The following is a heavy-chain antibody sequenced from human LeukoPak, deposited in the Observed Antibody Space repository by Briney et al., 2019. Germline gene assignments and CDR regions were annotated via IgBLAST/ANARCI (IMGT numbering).Heavy chain of an antibody. V-gene: IGHV4-34*01. D-gene: IGHD2-8*01. CDR3: ASRYCTNGVCYSGAFDI. CDR2: INHSGST. Sequence: SETLSLTCAVYGGSFSGYYWSWLRQPPGKGLEWIGEINHSGSTNYNPSLKSRVTISVDTSKNQFSLKLSSVTAADTAVYYCASRYCTNGVCYSGAFDIWGQGTMVTVSS. J-gene: IGHJ3*02. CDR1: GGSFSGYY.